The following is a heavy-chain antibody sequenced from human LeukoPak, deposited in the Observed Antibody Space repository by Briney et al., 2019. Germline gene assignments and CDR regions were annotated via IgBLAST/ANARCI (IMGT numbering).Heavy chain of an antibody. Sequence: ASVKVSCKASGYTFTSYDISWVRQATGQGLEWMGWMNPNSGNTGYAQKFQGRVTMTRNTSISTAYMELSSLRSEDTAVYYCARGTRRYCSSTSCRKFFDYWGQGTLVTVSS. D-gene: IGHD2-2*01. J-gene: IGHJ4*02. V-gene: IGHV1-8*01. CDR1: GYTFTSYD. CDR3: ARGTRRYCSSTSCRKFFDY. CDR2: MNPNSGNT.